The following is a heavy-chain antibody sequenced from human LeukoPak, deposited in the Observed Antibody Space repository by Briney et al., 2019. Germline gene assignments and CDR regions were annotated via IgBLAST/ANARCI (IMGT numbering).Heavy chain of an antibody. J-gene: IGHJ4*02. V-gene: IGHV3-23*01. CDR1: GFTFSSYA. Sequence: QTGGSLRLSCAASGFTFSSYAMSWVRQAPGKGLEWVSAISGSGGSTYYADSVKGRSTISRDNSKNTLYLQMNSLRAEDTAVYYCAKVDCSSTSCFHFDYWGQGTLVTVSS. CDR3: AKVDCSSTSCFHFDY. D-gene: IGHD2-2*01. CDR2: ISGSGGST.